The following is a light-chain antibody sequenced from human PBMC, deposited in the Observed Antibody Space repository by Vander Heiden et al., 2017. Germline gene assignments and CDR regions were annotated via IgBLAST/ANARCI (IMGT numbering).Light chain of an antibody. CDR3: QQYYSTLRT. CDR2: WAP. J-gene: IGKJ1*01. Sequence: DIVMTQSPDSLAVSLGERATINCKSSQSVLYSSNNKNYLAWYQQKPGQPPKLLIYWAPTRESGVPDRFSGSGSGTDFTLTISSLQAEDVAVYYCQQYYSTLRTFSQGTKVEIK. V-gene: IGKV4-1*01. CDR1: QSVLYSSNNKNY.